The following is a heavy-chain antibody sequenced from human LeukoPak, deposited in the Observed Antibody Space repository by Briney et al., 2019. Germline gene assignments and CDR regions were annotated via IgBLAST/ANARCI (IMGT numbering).Heavy chain of an antibody. CDR3: ARGSKIYCSGGSCYSGPLIDYFDY. J-gene: IGHJ4*02. V-gene: IGHV3-30*04. D-gene: IGHD2-15*01. Sequence: GGSLRLSCAASGFTFSSYAMHWVRQAPGKGLEWVAVISYDGSNKYYADSVKGRFTISRDNSKNTLYLQMNSLRAEDTAVYYCARGSKIYCSGGSCYSGPLIDYFDYWGQGTLVTVSS. CDR2: ISYDGSNK. CDR1: GFTFSSYA.